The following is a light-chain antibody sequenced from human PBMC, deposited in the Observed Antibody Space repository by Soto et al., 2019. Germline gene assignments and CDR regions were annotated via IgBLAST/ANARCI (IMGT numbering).Light chain of an antibody. J-gene: IGLJ2*01. CDR1: SSNIGAGYD. CDR3: QSYDTRLSVV. CDR2: ANS. V-gene: IGLV1-40*01. Sequence: QSVLTQPPSVSGAPGQRVTISCTGSSSNIGAGYDVHWYQQLPGTAPKLLMYANSNRPSGVPDRFSGSKSGTSASLAITGLQAADEADYYCQSYDTRLSVVFGGGTKLTVL.